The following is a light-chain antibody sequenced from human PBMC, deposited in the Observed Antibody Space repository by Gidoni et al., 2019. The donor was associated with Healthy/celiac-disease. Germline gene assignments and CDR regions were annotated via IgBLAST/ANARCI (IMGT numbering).Light chain of an antibody. CDR3: SSYTSSSTLDWV. V-gene: IGLV2-14*03. Sequence: QSALTKPASVSGSPGQSITISCTGTTSDVGGYNYVSWYPHHPGKAPKLMIYDVSNRPSGVSNRFSGSKSGNTASLTISGLQAEDEADYYCSSYTSSSTLDWVFGGGTKLTVL. J-gene: IGLJ3*02. CDR1: TSDVGGYNY. CDR2: DVS.